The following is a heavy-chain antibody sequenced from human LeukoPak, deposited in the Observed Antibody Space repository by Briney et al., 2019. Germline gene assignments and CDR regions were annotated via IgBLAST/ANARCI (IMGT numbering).Heavy chain of an antibody. CDR1: GFTFSSYS. CDR3: ATLYYDFWSGYSRDY. D-gene: IGHD3-3*01. J-gene: IGHJ4*02. Sequence: GGSLRLSCAASGFTFSSYSMNWVRQAPGKGLEWVSSISSSSSYIYYADSVKGRFTISRDNAKNSLYLQMNSLRAEDTAVYYCATLYYDFWSGYSRDYWGQGTLATVSS. CDR2: ISSSSSYI. V-gene: IGHV3-21*01.